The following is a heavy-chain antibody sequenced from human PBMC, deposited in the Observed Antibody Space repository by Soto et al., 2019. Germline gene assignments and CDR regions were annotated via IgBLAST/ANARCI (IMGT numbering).Heavy chain of an antibody. CDR2: INHSGST. Sequence: SETLSLTCAVYGGPFSGYYWSWIRQPPGKGLEWIGEINHSGSTNYNPSLKSRVTISVDTSKNQFSLKLSSVTAADTAVYYCARRPSITIFGVVYYYYMDVWGKGTTVTVSS. CDR1: GGPFSGYY. V-gene: IGHV4-34*01. J-gene: IGHJ6*03. D-gene: IGHD3-3*01. CDR3: ARRPSITIFGVVYYYYMDV.